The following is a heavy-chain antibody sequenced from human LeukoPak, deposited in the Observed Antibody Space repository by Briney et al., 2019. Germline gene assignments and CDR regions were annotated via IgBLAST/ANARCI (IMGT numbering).Heavy chain of an antibody. CDR1: GFTFSSYA. D-gene: IGHD3-22*01. Sequence: GGSLRLSCAASGFTFSSYAMSWVRQAPGKGLEWVSAISGSGGSTYYADSVKGRFTISRDNSKNTLYLQMGSLRAEDMAVYYCARAHSTYDSSGYAPWYFDYWGQGTLVTVSS. CDR3: ARAHSTYDSSGYAPWYFDY. CDR2: ISGSGGST. J-gene: IGHJ4*02. V-gene: IGHV3-23*01.